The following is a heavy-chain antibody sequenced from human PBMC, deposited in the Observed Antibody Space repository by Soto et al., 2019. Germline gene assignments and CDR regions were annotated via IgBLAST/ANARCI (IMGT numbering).Heavy chain of an antibody. CDR2: ISSSGSTI. Sequence: GGSLRLSCAASGFTFSDYYMSWIRQAPGKGLEWVSYISSSGSTIYYADSVKGRFTISRDNAKNSLYLQMNSLRAEDTAVYYCARDLYQPYYYYYMDVWGKGTTVTVSS. V-gene: IGHV3-11*01. D-gene: IGHD2-2*01. CDR3: ARDLYQPYYYYYMDV. CDR1: GFTFSDYY. J-gene: IGHJ6*03.